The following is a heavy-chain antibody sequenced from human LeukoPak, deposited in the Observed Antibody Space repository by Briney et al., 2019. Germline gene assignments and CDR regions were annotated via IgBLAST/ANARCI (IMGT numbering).Heavy chain of an antibody. J-gene: IGHJ4*02. Sequence: SETLSLTCAVYGGSFSGYYWSWIRQPPGKGLEWIGEINHSGSTNYNPSLKSRVTISVDTSKNQFSLKLSSVTAADTAVYYCARGALSQYGSGSYYPSHSFDYWGQGTLVTVSS. CDR3: ARGALSQYGSGSYYPSHSFDY. V-gene: IGHV4-34*01. CDR1: GGSFSGYY. D-gene: IGHD3-10*01. CDR2: INHSGST.